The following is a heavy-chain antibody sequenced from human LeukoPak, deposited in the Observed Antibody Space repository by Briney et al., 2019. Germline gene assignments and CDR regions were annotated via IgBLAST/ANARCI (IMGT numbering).Heavy chain of an antibody. J-gene: IGHJ6*02. Sequence: ASVKVSCKASGYTFTSYGISWVRQAPGQGLEWMGWISAYNGNTNYAQKFQGRVTMTTDTSTSTAYMELSSLRSEDTAVYYCARGEYSGYAYGMDVWGQGTPVTVSS. CDR3: ARGEYSGYAYGMDV. CDR1: GYTFTSYG. D-gene: IGHD5-12*01. CDR2: ISAYNGNT. V-gene: IGHV1-18*01.